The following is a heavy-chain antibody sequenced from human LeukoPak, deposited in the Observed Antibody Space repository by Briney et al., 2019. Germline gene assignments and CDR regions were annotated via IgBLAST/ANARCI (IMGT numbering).Heavy chain of an antibody. J-gene: IGHJ4*02. CDR3: ASDSSGWYYFDY. V-gene: IGHV4-39*01. Sequence: SETLSLTCTVSDGSISSSSYYWGWIRQPPGKGLEWIGSIYYSGSTYYNPSLKSRVTISVDTSKNQFSLKLSSVTAADTAVYYCASDSSGWYYFDYWGQGTLVTVSS. CDR2: IYYSGST. CDR1: DGSISSSSYY. D-gene: IGHD6-19*01.